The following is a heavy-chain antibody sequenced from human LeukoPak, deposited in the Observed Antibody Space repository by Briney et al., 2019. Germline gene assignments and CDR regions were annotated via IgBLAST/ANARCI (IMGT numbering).Heavy chain of an antibody. Sequence: GGSLRLSCAASGFKFSSYSMKWVRQAPGKGLEWVSFISSSSSYIYYADSLKGRFTISRDNAKNSLYLQMNSLRAEDTAVYYCARGGMAVAGIHDYWGQGTLVTVSS. V-gene: IGHV3-21*01. CDR2: ISSSSSYI. CDR3: ARGGMAVAGIHDY. CDR1: GFKFSSYS. J-gene: IGHJ4*02. D-gene: IGHD6-19*01.